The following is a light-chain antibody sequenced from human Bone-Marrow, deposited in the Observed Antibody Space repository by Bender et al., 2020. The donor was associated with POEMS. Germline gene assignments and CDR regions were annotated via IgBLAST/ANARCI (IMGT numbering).Light chain of an antibody. CDR2: EVS. CDR1: SGDVGGYIY. V-gene: IGLV2-14*01. CDR3: NSYTGSTTQVL. J-gene: IGLJ2*01. Sequence: QSALTQPASVSASPGQSITISCTGTSGDVGGYIYVSWYQQHPGKAPKLIIYEVSNRPSGVSNRFSGSKFGDTASLTISGLQAEDEADYYCNSYTGSTTQVLFGGGTKLTVL.